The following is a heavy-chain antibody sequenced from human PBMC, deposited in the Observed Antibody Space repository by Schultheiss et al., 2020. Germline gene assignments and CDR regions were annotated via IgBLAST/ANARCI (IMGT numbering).Heavy chain of an antibody. V-gene: IGHV3-23*01. D-gene: IGHD1-26*01. CDR2: ISGSGGST. CDR3: ARDVHKYSGTQYGAY. J-gene: IGHJ4*02. Sequence: GESLKISCAASGFTFSSYAMSWVRQAPGKGLEWVSAISGSGGSTYYADSVKGRFTISRDNSKNSLLLQMNSLRAEDTAVYYCARDVHKYSGTQYGAYWGQGTLVTVSS. CDR1: GFTFSSYA.